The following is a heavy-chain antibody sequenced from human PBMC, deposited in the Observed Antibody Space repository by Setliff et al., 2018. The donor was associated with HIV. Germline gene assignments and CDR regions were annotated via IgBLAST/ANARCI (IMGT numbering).Heavy chain of an antibody. CDR1: GGSISSYY. V-gene: IGHV4-4*09. J-gene: IGHJ4*02. Sequence: SETLSLTCTVSGGSISSYYWSWIRQPPGKGLEWIGYIYTSGSTNYNPSLKSRVTISVDTSKNQFSLNLSSVTAADTAVYYCARDQGGPVDYWGQGTLVTVSS. CDR2: IYTSGST. D-gene: IGHD3-16*01. CDR3: ARDQGGPVDY.